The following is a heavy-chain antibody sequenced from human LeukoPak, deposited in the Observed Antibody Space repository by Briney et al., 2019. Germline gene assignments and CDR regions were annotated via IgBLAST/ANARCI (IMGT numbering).Heavy chain of an antibody. V-gene: IGHV3-23*01. CDR1: GFTFNSYA. CDR3: ARAYSSSSGKEALDY. D-gene: IGHD6-6*01. Sequence: GGSLRLSCAASGFTFNSYAMTWVRQAPGKGLEWVSGISGNGLSTYYADSVKGRFTISRDNAKNSLYLQMNSLRAEDTAVYYCARAYSSSSGKEALDYWGQGTLVTVSS. J-gene: IGHJ4*02. CDR2: ISGNGLST.